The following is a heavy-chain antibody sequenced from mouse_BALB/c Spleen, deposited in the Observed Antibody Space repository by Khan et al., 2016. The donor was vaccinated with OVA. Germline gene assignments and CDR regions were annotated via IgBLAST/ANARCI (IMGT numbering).Heavy chain of an antibody. V-gene: IGHV1S41*01. J-gene: IGHJ4*01. CDR3: ARAIASANGLNAMDH. Sequence: DLVKPGAPVKLSRQASGHTLTSHRNTWIKPRPGQGLEWVGQTGPGSGNPYYNEVFKGKAPLTVDPSSSTVSIQLSRLASEDSAVYFSARAIASANGLNAMDHGGKETSATASS. CDR1: GHTLTSHR. CDR2: TGPGSGNP. D-gene: IGHD6-1*01.